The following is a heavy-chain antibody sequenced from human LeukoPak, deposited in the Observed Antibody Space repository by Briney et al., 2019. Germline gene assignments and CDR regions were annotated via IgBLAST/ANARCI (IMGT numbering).Heavy chain of an antibody. J-gene: IGHJ6*03. CDR3: AKFGNYPVHVSYSYYYLDV. CDR1: GDSISAHY. D-gene: IGHD1-7*01. CDR2: VYCTGTT. Sequence: SETLSLTCTVSGDSISAHYWSWIRQPPRKGLEYIGDVYCTGTTNYNPSLKGRVTISIDTSKNQFSLRLTSVTAADTAVYYCAKFGNYPVHVSYSYYYLDVWGKGTTVTVSS. V-gene: IGHV4-59*11.